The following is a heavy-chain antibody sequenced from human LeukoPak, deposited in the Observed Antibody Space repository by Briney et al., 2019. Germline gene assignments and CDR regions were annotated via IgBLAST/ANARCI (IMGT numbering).Heavy chain of an antibody. CDR2: ISWNSGSI. D-gene: IGHD1-14*01. V-gene: IGHV3-9*01. Sequence: GGSLRLSCAASGFTFDDYAMHWVRQAPGKGLEWVSGISWNSGSIGYADSVKGRFTISRDNAKNSLYLQMNSLRAEDTAVYYCARDRSTESRRVRRGYYFDYWGQGTLVTVSS. J-gene: IGHJ4*02. CDR3: ARDRSTESRRVRRGYYFDY. CDR1: GFTFDDYA.